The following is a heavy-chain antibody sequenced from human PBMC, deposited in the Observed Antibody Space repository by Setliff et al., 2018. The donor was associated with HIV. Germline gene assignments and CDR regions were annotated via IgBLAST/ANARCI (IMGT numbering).Heavy chain of an antibody. Sequence: SETLSLTCTAYGGSFSGYYWSWIRQPPGKGLEWIGEINHSGSTNYNPSLKSRVTISVDTSKNQFSLKLSSVTAADTAVYYCARRIIVGAISDVFDIWGQGTLVTVSS. D-gene: IGHD1-26*01. J-gene: IGHJ3*02. CDR1: GGSFSGYY. CDR3: ARRIIVGAISDVFDI. V-gene: IGHV4-34*01. CDR2: INHSGST.